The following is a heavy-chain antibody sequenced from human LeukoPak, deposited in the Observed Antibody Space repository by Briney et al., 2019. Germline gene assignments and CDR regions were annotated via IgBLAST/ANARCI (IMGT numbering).Heavy chain of an antibody. CDR1: GGSVINTNW. CDR3: AREGGFYRPLDY. V-gene: IGHV4-4*02. D-gene: IGHD3-3*01. J-gene: IGHJ4*02. CDR2: VHLDGRT. Sequence: PSETLSLTCGVSGGSVINTNWWTWVRQPPGEGLEWIGEVHLDGRTNYNPSLESRLTMSVDVSENQVSLKLTSVTAADTAVYYCAREGGFYRPLDYSGQGTLVTVSS.